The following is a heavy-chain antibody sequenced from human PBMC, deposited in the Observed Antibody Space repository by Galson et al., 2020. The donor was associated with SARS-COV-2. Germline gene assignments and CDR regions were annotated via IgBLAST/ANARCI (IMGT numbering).Heavy chain of an antibody. V-gene: IGHV3-23*01. CDR1: GFSFSSHV. Sequence: GGSLRLSCAASGFSFSSHVMSWVRQAPGKGLEWVSGVSGSGGKTYYADSVKGRFTIPRDNSKNTVFLQMNSLRAEDTAVYYCATARDRGYWGQGTLVTVSS. CDR2: VSGSGGKT. J-gene: IGHJ4*02. CDR3: ATARDRGY.